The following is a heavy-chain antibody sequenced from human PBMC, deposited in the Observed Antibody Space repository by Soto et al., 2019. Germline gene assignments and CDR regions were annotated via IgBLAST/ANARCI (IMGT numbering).Heavy chain of an antibody. V-gene: IGHV4-59*01. CDR2: IHYTGST. CDR1: GGSMDNKY. CDR3: ARGGWSLNL. J-gene: IGHJ4*02. Sequence: QVHLEESGPGLVKPSETLSLICTVSGGSMDNKYWSWLRQAPGKALEWIGYIHYTGSTNYSPSLKNRVTMSVDTSKKQFSLQLTSVTSADTAVYFCARGGWSLNLWGRGALVTVSS. D-gene: IGHD6-19*01.